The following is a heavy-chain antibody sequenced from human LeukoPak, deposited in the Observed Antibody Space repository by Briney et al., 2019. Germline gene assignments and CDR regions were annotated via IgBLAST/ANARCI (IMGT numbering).Heavy chain of an antibody. CDR3: AKENGDLYEYCGFTSCPDNWFDP. Sequence: GGSLRLSCAASGFTFSSYAVSWVRQAPGKGLEWVSGISGSGSPTHYADSVKGRFATSRDNSKNTVYLQMNSLRAEDTAVYYCAKENGDLYEYCGFTSCPDNWFDPWGQGTLVTVSS. D-gene: IGHD2-2*01. CDR1: GFTFSSYA. V-gene: IGHV3-23*01. CDR2: ISGSGSPT. J-gene: IGHJ5*02.